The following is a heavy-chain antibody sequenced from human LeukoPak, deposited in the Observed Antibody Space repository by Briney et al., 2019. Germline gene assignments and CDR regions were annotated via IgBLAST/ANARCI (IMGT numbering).Heavy chain of an antibody. CDR3: AKTGYSSSWYLVQH. CDR2: ISYDGSNK. CDR1: GFTFSSYG. J-gene: IGHJ1*01. Sequence: GRSLRLSCAASGFTFSSYGMHWVRQAPGKGLEWVAVISYDGSNKYYADSVKGRFTISRDNSKNTLYLQMNSLRAEDTAVYYCAKTGYSSSWYLVQHWGQGTLVTVSS. D-gene: IGHD6-13*01. V-gene: IGHV3-30*18.